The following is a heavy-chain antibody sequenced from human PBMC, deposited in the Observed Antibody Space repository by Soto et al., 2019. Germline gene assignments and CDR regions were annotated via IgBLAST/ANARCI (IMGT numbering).Heavy chain of an antibody. CDR1: GFTFSSYA. Sequence: EVQLLESGGGLVQPGGSLRLSCAASGFTFSSYAMSWVRQAPGKGLEWVSAISGSGGSTYYADSVKGRFTISRDNSKNTLYLQMNSLRAEDTAVYYCAKDPPGYSYGYDDAFDIWGQGTMVTVSS. CDR3: AKDPPGYSYGYDDAFDI. D-gene: IGHD5-18*01. V-gene: IGHV3-23*01. CDR2: ISGSGGST. J-gene: IGHJ3*02.